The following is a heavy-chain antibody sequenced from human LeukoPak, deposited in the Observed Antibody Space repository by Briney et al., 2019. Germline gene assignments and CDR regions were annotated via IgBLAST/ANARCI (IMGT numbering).Heavy chain of an antibody. CDR2: INQSGRT. J-gene: IGHJ5*02. CDR3: AVRDGHSTSSGDT. D-gene: IGHD6-6*01. V-gene: IGHV4-34*01. Sequence: SETLSLTCGFYGGSFRNYYWSCIRQSPGRGLEWIGEINQSGRTNYNPSLKTRLTISVDTAKNLFSLNLTSMTAADTATYYCAVRDGHSTSSGDTWGQGTLVTVSS. CDR1: GGSFRNYY.